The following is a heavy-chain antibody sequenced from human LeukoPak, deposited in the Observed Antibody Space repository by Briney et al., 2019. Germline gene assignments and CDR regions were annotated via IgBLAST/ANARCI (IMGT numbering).Heavy chain of an antibody. D-gene: IGHD6-6*01. V-gene: IGHV3-23*01. CDR3: AKVDGYSSSYFDY. CDR2: ISGSGGST. Sequence: GGSLRLSCAASGFTFSSYAMSWVRQAPGKGLEWVSAISGSGGSTYYADSVEGRFTISRDNSKNTLYLQMNSLRAEDTAVYYCAKVDGYSSSYFDYWGQGTLVTVSS. CDR1: GFTFSSYA. J-gene: IGHJ4*02.